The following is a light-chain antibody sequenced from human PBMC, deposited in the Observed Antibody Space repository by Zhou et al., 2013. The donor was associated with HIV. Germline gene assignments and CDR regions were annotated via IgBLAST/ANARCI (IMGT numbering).Light chain of an antibody. CDR1: QSISNY. CDR2: AAS. Sequence: DIQMTQSPSSLSASVGDRVTITCRASQSISNYLNWYQQKPGKAPKLLIYAASSLQSGVPSRFNGSGSGTDFTLTISSLQPEDIATYYCQQYDNLPLTFGGGTKVEIK. V-gene: IGKV1-39*01. CDR3: QQYDNLPLT. J-gene: IGKJ4*01.